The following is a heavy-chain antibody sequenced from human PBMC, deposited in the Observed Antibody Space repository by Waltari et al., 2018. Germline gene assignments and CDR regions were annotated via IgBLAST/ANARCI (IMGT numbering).Heavy chain of an antibody. Sequence: QVQLQESGPGLVKPSQTLSLTCTVSGDSISSADYYWSWIRQPPGKGLEWLGYIYYSGSTYYNPSLKSRVTLSLDTSKNQFSLKVTSVTAADTAVYYCARDRRQLAFDYWGRGTLVTVSS. D-gene: IGHD6-6*01. J-gene: IGHJ4*02. V-gene: IGHV4-30-4*01. CDR3: ARDRRQLAFDY. CDR1: GDSISSADYY. CDR2: IYYSGST.